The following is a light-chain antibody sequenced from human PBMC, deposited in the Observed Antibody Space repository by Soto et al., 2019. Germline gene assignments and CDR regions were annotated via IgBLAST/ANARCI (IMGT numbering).Light chain of an antibody. CDR2: EAR. V-gene: IGLV2-23*01. CDR1: SSDVGTYNL. CDR3: GSWDSSLSAYV. J-gene: IGLJ1*01. Sequence: QSVLTQPASVSGSPGQSITISCTGTSSDVGTYNLVSWYQQHPGQAPKLIIFEARKRPSGVSNRFSGSKSGNTASLTISGLQTEDEADYYCGSWDSSLSAYVFGTGTKVTVL.